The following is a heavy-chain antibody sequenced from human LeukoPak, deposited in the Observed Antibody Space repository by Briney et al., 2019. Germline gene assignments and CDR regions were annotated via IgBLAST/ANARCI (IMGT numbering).Heavy chain of an antibody. CDR1: GGSISSYY. D-gene: IGHD6-13*01. Sequence: ETLSLTSTVPGGSISSYYWSWIRQPPGKGLEWIGYIYYSGSTNYNPSLKSRVTISVDTSKNQFSLRLSSLTAADTAVYYGARYSSSCYDYWGQGTLVTVSS. V-gene: IGHV4-59*08. CDR3: ARYSSSCYDY. J-gene: IGHJ4*02. CDR2: IYYSGST.